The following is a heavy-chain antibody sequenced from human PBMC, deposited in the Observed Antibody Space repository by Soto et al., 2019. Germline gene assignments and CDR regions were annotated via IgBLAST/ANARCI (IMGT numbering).Heavy chain of an antibody. Sequence: SETLSLTCTVSGGSISSYYWSWIRQPPGKGLEWIGYIYYSGSTNYNPSLKSRVTISVDTSKNQFSLKLSSVTAADTAVYYCARGRGAAADYFDFWGQGTLVTVS. D-gene: IGHD6-13*01. CDR3: ARGRGAAADYFDF. CDR2: IYYSGST. CDR1: GGSISSYY. V-gene: IGHV4-59*08. J-gene: IGHJ4*02.